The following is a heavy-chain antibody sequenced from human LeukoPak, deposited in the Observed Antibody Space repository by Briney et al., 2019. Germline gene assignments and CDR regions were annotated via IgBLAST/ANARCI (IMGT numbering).Heavy chain of an antibody. Sequence: PSETLSLTCAVYGGSFSGYYWSWIRQPPGKGLEWIGEINHSGRTNYNPSLKSRVTISVDTSKNQFSLKLSSVTAADTAVYYCARVLVGFDILTGYTTPYYYYGMDVWGQGTTVTVSS. CDR3: ARVLVGFDILTGYTTPYYYYGMDV. J-gene: IGHJ6*02. V-gene: IGHV4-34*01. CDR1: GGSFSGYY. D-gene: IGHD3-9*01. CDR2: INHSGRT.